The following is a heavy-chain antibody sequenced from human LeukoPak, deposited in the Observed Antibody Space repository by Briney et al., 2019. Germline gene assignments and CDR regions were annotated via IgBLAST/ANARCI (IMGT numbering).Heavy chain of an antibody. CDR1: GFTFSSYA. J-gene: IGHJ4*02. V-gene: IGHV3-23*01. D-gene: IGHD3-16*02. CDR2: ISGSGGRT. Sequence: GGSLRLSCAASGFTFSSYAMSWARQAPGKGLEGVSAISGSGGRTYYVDSVKGRFTISSDNSKNTLYLQMNSLRAEETAVYYCAKGRDDYVWGSYRFFLLLDYWGQGTLVTVSS. CDR3: AKGRDDYVWGSYRFFLLLDY.